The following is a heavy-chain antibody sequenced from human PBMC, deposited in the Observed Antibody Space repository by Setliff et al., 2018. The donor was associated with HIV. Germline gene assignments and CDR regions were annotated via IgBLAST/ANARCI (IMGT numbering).Heavy chain of an antibody. D-gene: IGHD3-10*01. CDR2: IYYSGNT. Sequence: SETLSLTCTVSGGSISSGGYYWSWIRQHPGKGLEWIGYIYYSGNTYYNPSLTSRAAIFVDTSKNQISLKLSSVTAADTAVHYCASLNGSESPYIYYYYMDVWGKGTTVTVSS. J-gene: IGHJ6*03. CDR1: GGSISSGGYY. V-gene: IGHV4-31*03. CDR3: ASLNGSESPYIYYYYMDV.